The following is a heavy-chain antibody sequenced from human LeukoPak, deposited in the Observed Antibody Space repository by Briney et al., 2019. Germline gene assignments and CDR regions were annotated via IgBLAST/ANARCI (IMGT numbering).Heavy chain of an antibody. CDR2: ISYEGSNK. J-gene: IGHJ4*02. V-gene: IGHV3-30*18. CDR1: GFPSSSYG. D-gene: IGHD6-19*01. CDR3: AKDWAGTSYFDY. Sequence: PGGSLRLSCAASGFPSSSYGMHWVRQAPGKGLEWVAVISYEGSNKYYVDSVKGRFTISRDNSNNTLYLQMNSLRAEDTAVYYCAKDWAGTSYFDYWGQGTLVTVSS.